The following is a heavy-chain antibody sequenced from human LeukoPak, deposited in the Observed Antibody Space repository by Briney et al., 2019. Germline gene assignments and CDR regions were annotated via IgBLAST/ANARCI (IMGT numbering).Heavy chain of an antibody. J-gene: IGHJ4*02. CDR3: TRSVRNGHIDY. V-gene: IGHV1-8*01. D-gene: IGHD2-21*01. CDR1: GYTFTSYD. CDR2: MNPNSGNT. Sequence: ASVKVSCTASGYTFTSYDINWVRQATGQGLEWMGWMNPNSGNTGYAQKFQGRVIMTRSTSISTAYMDLSSLRFEDTAVYYCTRSVRNGHIDYWGQGTLVTVSS.